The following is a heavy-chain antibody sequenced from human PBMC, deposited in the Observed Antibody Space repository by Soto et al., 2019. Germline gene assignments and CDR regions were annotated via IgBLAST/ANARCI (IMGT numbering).Heavy chain of an antibody. J-gene: IGHJ5*02. Sequence: EVQILESGGGLVQPGGSLRLSCAASGFTFSSSAMNWVRQAPGKGLEWVSVISGSDGRTYYADSVKGRFTISRDNSKNTLYLDINSLRAEDTAVYYCAKLLDINWKNWFDPWGQGTLVTVSS. V-gene: IGHV3-23*01. CDR2: ISGSDGRT. CDR3: AKLLDINWKNWFDP. CDR1: GFTFSSSA. D-gene: IGHD1-1*01.